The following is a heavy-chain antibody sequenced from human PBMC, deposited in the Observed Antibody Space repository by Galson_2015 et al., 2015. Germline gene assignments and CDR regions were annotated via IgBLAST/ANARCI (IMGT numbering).Heavy chain of an antibody. D-gene: IGHD6-19*01. CDR2: IYWDDDK. V-gene: IGHV2-5*02. J-gene: IGHJ5*02. Sequence: PALVKPTQPLTLTCTFSGFSLRTSGVGVGWIRQPPGKALEWLALIYWDDDKRYSPSLKSRLTITKDTSKNQVVLTMTNMDPVDTATYYCAHSKSSSGWYGGINWFDPWGQGTLVTVSS. CDR1: GFSLRTSGVG. CDR3: AHSKSSSGWYGGINWFDP.